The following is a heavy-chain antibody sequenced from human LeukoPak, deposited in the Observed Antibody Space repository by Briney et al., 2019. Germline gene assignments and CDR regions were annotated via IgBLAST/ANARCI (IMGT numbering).Heavy chain of an antibody. J-gene: IGHJ4*02. V-gene: IGHV3-23*01. CDR3: ARSLSSRFSGPRRPYYFDS. CDR1: GFTFSSHG. D-gene: IGHD3-16*02. Sequence: GGSLRLSCAASGFTFSSHGMNWVRQAPGKGLQWVSGISSSGGSTYYVDSVKGRFTISTDNSKNTLYLQMNSLRAEDTAVYYCARSLSSRFSGPRRPYYFDSWGQGTLVTVSS. CDR2: ISSSGGST.